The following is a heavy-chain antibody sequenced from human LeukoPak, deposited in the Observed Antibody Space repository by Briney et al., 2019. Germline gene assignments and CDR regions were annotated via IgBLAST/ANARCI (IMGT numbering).Heavy chain of an antibody. Sequence: QAGGSLRLSCAASGFTFSNYGVHWVRQAPGKGLEWVAVISYDGSNKYYADSIKGRFTISRDNSANTLYLQMNSLRVEDTAVYYCAKDPDSSSWTVDDWGQGTLVTVSS. D-gene: IGHD6-13*01. CDR2: ISYDGSNK. V-gene: IGHV3-30*18. CDR3: AKDPDSSSWTVDD. J-gene: IGHJ4*02. CDR1: GFTFSNYG.